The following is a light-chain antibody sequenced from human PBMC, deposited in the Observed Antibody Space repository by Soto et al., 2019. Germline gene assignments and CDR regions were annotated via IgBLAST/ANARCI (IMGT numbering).Light chain of an antibody. Sequence: EIVMTQSPATLSVSPGERATHSCRASQSVSSTLAWYQQKPGQAPRLLIYGASVRATGIPARFSGSGSGTEFTLTISILQSEDFAIYYCQQYNKWPYTFGQGTKLEIQ. J-gene: IGKJ2*01. CDR3: QQYNKWPYT. V-gene: IGKV3D-15*03. CDR2: GAS. CDR1: QSVSST.